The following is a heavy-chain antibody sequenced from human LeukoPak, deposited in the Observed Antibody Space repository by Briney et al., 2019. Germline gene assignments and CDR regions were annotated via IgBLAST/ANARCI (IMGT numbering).Heavy chain of an antibody. CDR1: GGSFSGYY. J-gene: IGHJ4*02. CDR3: ARARALYSSGWLFDY. V-gene: IGHV4-34*01. D-gene: IGHD6-13*01. CDR2: INHSGST. Sequence: SETLSLTCAVYGGSFSGYYWSWIRQPPGKGLEWIGEINHSGSTNYNPSLKSRVTISVDTSKNQFSLKLSSVTAADTAVYYCARARALYSSGWLFDYWGQGTLVTVSS.